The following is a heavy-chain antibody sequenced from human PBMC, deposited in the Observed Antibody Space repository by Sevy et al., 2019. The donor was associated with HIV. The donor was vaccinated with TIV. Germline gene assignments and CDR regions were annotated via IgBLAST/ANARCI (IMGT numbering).Heavy chain of an antibody. J-gene: IGHJ6*02. Sequence: GGSLRLSCAASGFTFSSYAMHWVRQAPGKGLEWVAVISYDGSNKYYADSVKGRFTISSDNSKNTLYLQMNSLRAEDTAVYYCARDLPIAVAGNDYYYYYGMDVWGQGTTVTVSS. CDR3: ARDLPIAVAGNDYYYYYGMDV. D-gene: IGHD6-19*01. CDR2: ISYDGSNK. CDR1: GFTFSSYA. V-gene: IGHV3-30*04.